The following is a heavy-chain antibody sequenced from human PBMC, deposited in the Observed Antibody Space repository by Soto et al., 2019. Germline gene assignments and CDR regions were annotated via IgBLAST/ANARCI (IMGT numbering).Heavy chain of an antibody. J-gene: IGHJ3*02. CDR1: GGTHP. CDR3: ARKGAAASWPHGFDM. D-gene: IGHD2-2*01. CDR2: IVPMFGGT. V-gene: IGHV1-69*06. Sequence: QMQLVQSGAEVKKPGSSVRVSCEASGGTHPISWVRQAPGQGLEWVGGIVPMFGGTNYAQKFQGRVTITADRSTNTVYLEMSSLRSEDTAVYYCARKGAAASWPHGFDMWGQGTRVTVSS.